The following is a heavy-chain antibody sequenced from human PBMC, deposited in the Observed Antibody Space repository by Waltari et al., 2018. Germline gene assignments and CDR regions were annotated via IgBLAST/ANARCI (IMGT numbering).Heavy chain of an antibody. V-gene: IGHV5-51*01. Sequence: EVQLVQSGAEVKKPGESLKISCKGSGYSFSTYWIAWVGQMPEKGLEWMGIIYPGDSDTRYSPSFQGQVTFSVDKSIGTAYLQWSGLRASDTAVYYCARGSGTTSTATYFDFWGQGTLVTVSS. CDR3: ARGSGTTSTATYFDF. CDR1: GYSFSTYW. J-gene: IGHJ4*02. CDR2: IYPGDSDT. D-gene: IGHD4-4*01.